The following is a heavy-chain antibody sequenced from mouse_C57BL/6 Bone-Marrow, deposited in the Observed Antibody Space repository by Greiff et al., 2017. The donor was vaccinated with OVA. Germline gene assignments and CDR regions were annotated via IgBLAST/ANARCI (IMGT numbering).Heavy chain of an antibody. J-gene: IGHJ2*01. CDR2: ISSGGSYT. D-gene: IGHD2-3*01. Sequence: EVQLVESGGDLVKPGGSLKLSCAASGFTFSSYGMSWVRQTQDKRLEWVATISSGGSYTYYPDSVKGLFTISRDKAKNTLYLQMSSLKSEDTAMYSCERDLGYDGYRHYFDYWGQGTTLTVSS. CDR3: ERDLGYDGYRHYFDY. V-gene: IGHV5-6*01. CDR1: GFTFSSYG.